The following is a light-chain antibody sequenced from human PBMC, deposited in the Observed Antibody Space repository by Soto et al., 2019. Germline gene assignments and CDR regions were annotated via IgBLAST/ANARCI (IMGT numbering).Light chain of an antibody. CDR2: AAS. Sequence: EIVLTQSPGTLSLSPGERATLSCRASQSVSSSYLAWYQQKPGQAPRLLIYAASSRATGIPDRFSGSGSGTDFTLTISRLEPEDFAVYYCQQYGSSPLMVTFGPGTKVDIK. V-gene: IGKV3-20*01. CDR3: QQYGSSPLMVT. CDR1: QSVSSSY. J-gene: IGKJ3*01.